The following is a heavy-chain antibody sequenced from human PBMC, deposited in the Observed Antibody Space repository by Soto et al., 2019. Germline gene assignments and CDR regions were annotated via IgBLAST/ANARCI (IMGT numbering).Heavy chain of an antibody. CDR2: IYYSGST. J-gene: IGHJ5*02. V-gene: IGHV4-61*01. CDR1: GGSVSSGSYY. D-gene: IGHD2-2*02. Sequence: SETLSLTCTVSGGSVSSGSYYWSRIRQPPGKGLEWIGYIYYSGSTNPNPSLKSRVTISVDTSNNQLSLKLTSVTVADTAVYYCARQSGYCSSTSCYTWFDPWGQGTLVTVSS. CDR3: ARQSGYCSSTSCYTWFDP.